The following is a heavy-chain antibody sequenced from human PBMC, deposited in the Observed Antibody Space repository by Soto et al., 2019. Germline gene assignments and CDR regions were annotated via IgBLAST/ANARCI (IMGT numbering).Heavy chain of an antibody. J-gene: IGHJ4*02. CDR3: ARVRYQPLPDY. Sequence: QVQLVESGGGVVQPGRSLRLSCAASGFIFSSYFMHWVRQAPDKGLECLAVISYDGSNKYYADSVKGRFTISRDNSKNTLYLQMDSLRTEDTGVYYCARVRYQPLPDYWGQGTLVTVSS. V-gene: IGHV3-30-3*01. CDR2: ISYDGSNK. D-gene: IGHD2-2*01. CDR1: GFIFSSYF.